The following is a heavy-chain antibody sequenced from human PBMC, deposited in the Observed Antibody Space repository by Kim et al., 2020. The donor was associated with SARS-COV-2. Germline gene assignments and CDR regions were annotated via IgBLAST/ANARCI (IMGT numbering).Heavy chain of an antibody. D-gene: IGHD3-3*01. V-gene: IGHV1-69*13. Sequence: SVKVSCKASGGTFSGFAVTWVRQAPGQGLEWMGGIIPTFGTADYAQKFQSRVTITADESTRVAYMELSGLRSEDTAVYYCARANYMSIFGVVKKYYFDGMDVWGQGTTVTVSS. CDR2: IIPTFGTA. J-gene: IGHJ6*02. CDR1: GGTFSGFA. CDR3: ARANYMSIFGVVKKYYFDGMDV.